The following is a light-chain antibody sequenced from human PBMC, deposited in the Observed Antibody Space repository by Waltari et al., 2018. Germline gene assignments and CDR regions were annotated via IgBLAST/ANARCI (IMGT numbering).Light chain of an antibody. V-gene: IGLV1-51*01. J-gene: IGLJ2*01. Sequence: QSVLTQPPSVSAAPGQKVTISCSGSSSNIGNNVVSWYQQPPGTAPKLLISDTVRRPSCIPDRFSGSKSGSSATLGITGLQTGDEGDYYCGSWDGILSAVIFGGGTKLTVL. CDR1: SSNIGNNV. CDR2: DTV. CDR3: GSWDGILSAVI.